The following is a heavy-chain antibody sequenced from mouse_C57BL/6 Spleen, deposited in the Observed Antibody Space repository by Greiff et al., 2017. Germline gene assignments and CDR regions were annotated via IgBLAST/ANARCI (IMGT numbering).Heavy chain of an antibody. Sequence: QVQLQQPGAELVKPGASVKLSCKASGYTFTSYWMQWVKQRPGQGLEWIGEIDPSDSYTNYNQKFKGKATLTVDTSSTTAYMQLSSLTSGDSAVYYCARYPFITTVVAPSFDYWGQGTTLTVSS. V-gene: IGHV1-50*01. D-gene: IGHD1-1*01. J-gene: IGHJ2*01. CDR2: IDPSDSYT. CDR1: GYTFTSYW. CDR3: ARYPFITTVVAPSFDY.